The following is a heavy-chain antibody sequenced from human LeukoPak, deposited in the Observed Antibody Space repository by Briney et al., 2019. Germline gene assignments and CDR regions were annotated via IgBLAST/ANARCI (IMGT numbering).Heavy chain of an antibody. CDR3: AREGIGNYYDSSGYYY. J-gene: IGHJ4*02. Sequence: GGSLRLSCAASGFTFSSYGMHWVRQAPGKGLEWVAVIWYDRSNKYYADSVKGRFTISRDNSKNTLYLQMNSLRAEDTAVYYCAREGIGNYYDSSGYYYWGQGTLVTVSS. CDR2: IWYDRSNK. CDR1: GFTFSSYG. V-gene: IGHV3-33*01. D-gene: IGHD3-22*01.